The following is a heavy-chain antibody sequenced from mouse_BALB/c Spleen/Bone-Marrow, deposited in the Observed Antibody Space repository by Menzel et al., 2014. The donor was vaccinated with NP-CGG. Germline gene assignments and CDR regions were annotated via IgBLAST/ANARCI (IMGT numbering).Heavy chain of an antibody. CDR1: GYTISSYN. CDR2: IHPGNGDT. Sequence: SGAELVKPGASVKMSCKASGYTISSYNMHWVKQTPGQGLEWIGAIHPGNGDTSYNQKFQGKATLTADKSSSTAYMHLSSLTSEDSAVYYCTREGGYFDYWGQGTTLAVSS. CDR3: TREGGYFDY. V-gene: IGHV1-12*01. J-gene: IGHJ2*01.